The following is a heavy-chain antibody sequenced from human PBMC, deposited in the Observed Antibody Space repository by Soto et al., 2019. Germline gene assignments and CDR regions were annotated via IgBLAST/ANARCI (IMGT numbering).Heavy chain of an antibody. J-gene: IGHJ6*02. V-gene: IGHV3-11*01. D-gene: IGHD3-3*01. CDR3: ARGLRFEAPCGMDF. CDR1: GLTFYDYY. Sequence: RLSCAASGLTFYDYYMSWIRTAPGKGLEWVSYISSSGSTIYYADSVKGRFTISRDNAKNSLYLQMNSLRAEDTAVYYCARGLRFEAPCGMDFWGQGTTVTVSS. CDR2: ISSSGSTI.